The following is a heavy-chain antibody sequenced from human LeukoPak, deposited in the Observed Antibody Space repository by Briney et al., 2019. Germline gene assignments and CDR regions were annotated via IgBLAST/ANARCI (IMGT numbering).Heavy chain of an antibody. CDR3: ARYQRAWPFDF. J-gene: IGHJ4*02. CDR1: ASTSISYA. D-gene: IGHD2-2*01. Sequence: GGCLRLAWAPAASTSISYAMSSVRHAPGKGLRCVSVIPASGGSTYYADSVKGRFTISRDNSKNTLFLQMNSLRAEDTAVYYCARYQRAWPFDFWGQGTLVTVSS. CDR2: IPASGGST. V-gene: IGHV3-23*01.